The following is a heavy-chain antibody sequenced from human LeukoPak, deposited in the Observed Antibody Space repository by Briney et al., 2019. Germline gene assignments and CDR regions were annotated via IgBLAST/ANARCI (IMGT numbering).Heavy chain of an antibody. CDR3: AKWGDYDILTGYYDSDY. CDR1: GFIFSNYA. CDR2: IGGRDSGT. V-gene: IGHV3-23*01. J-gene: IGHJ4*02. Sequence: GGSLRLSCAASGFIFSNYAMSWVRQAPGKGLEWVSAIGGRDSGTYYADSVRGRFTVSRDYPKNTLYLQMNTLRAEDTAVYYCAKWGDYDILTGYYDSDYWGQGTLVTVSS. D-gene: IGHD3-9*01.